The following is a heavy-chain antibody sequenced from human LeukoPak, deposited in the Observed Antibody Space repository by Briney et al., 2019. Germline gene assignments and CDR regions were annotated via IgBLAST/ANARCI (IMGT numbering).Heavy chain of an antibody. CDR3: ARGYSYDPFDY. Sequence: SETLSLTCNVSGGSISSYYWSWIRQPPGKGLEWIGYIYYSGSTNYNPSLKSRVIISVDTSKSQFSLKLNSVTAADTAVYFFARGYSYDPFDYWAWEPWSPSPQ. CDR2: IYYSGST. D-gene: IGHD5-18*01. J-gene: IGHJ4*02. V-gene: IGHV4-59*01. CDR1: GGSISSYY.